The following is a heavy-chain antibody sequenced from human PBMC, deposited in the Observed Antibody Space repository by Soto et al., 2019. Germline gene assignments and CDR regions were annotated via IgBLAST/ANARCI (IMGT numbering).Heavy chain of an antibody. V-gene: IGHV4-59*01. Sequence: SETLSLTCTVSGGSISSYYWSLIRHPPGKGLEWIGYIYYSGSTNYNPSLKSRVTISVDTSKNQFSLKLSSVTAADTAVYYCAKTGPAPGDYIDYWGQGTLVTVYS. CDR2: IYYSGST. CDR1: GGSISSYY. CDR3: AKTGPAPGDYIDY. J-gene: IGHJ4*02. D-gene: IGHD4-17*01.